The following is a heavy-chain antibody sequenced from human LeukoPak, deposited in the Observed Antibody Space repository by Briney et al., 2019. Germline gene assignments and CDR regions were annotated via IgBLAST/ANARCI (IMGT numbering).Heavy chain of an antibody. V-gene: IGHV1-69*04. CDR2: IIPILGIA. D-gene: IGHD5-12*01. CDR1: GGTFSSYA. J-gene: IGHJ4*02. Sequence: SVKVSCKASGGTFSSYAISWVRQAPGQGLEWMGRIIPILGIANYAQKFQGRVTITADKSTSTAYMELSSLRSEDTAVYYCARDWGWLRLLGYWGQGTLDTVSS. CDR3: ARDWGWLRLLGY.